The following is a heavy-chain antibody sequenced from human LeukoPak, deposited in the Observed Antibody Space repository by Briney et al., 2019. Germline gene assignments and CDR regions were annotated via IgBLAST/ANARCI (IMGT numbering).Heavy chain of an antibody. D-gene: IGHD6-19*01. Sequence: GGSLRLSCTASGFTFGDYAMSWFRQAPGKGLEWVGFIRSKAYGGTTEYAASVKGRFTISRDDSKSIAYLQMNSLKTEDTAVYYCTRDRTAEAGPAFRWGQGTLVTVSS. CDR1: GFTFGDYA. CDR3: TRDRTAEAGPAFR. V-gene: IGHV3-49*03. CDR2: IRSKAYGGTT. J-gene: IGHJ4*02.